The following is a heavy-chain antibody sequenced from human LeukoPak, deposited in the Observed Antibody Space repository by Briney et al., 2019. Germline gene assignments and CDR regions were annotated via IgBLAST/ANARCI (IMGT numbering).Heavy chain of an antibody. D-gene: IGHD3-10*01. CDR1: GYTFTGYY. CDR3: ARVIWFGELFQPPYFDY. J-gene: IGHJ4*02. CDR2: INPNSGGT. V-gene: IGHV1-2*02. Sequence: GASVKVSCKASGYTFTGYYMHWVRQAPGQGLEWMGWINPNSGGTNYAQKFQGRVTMTRDTSISTAYMELSRLRSDDTAVYYCARVIWFGELFQPPYFDYWGQGTLVTVSS.